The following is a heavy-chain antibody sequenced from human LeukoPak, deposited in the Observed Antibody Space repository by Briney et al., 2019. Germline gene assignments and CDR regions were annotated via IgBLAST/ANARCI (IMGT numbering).Heavy chain of an antibody. D-gene: IGHD5-12*01. CDR2: ISYDGSNK. V-gene: IGHV3-30-3*01. J-gene: IGHJ4*02. CDR3: ARVWGSGYDFGY. Sequence: PGGSLRLSCAASGLTFSSYAMHWVRQAPGKGLEWVAVISYDGSNKYYADSVKGRFTISRDNSKNTLYLQMNSLRAEDTAVYYCARVWGSGYDFGYWGQGTLVTVSS. CDR1: GLTFSSYA.